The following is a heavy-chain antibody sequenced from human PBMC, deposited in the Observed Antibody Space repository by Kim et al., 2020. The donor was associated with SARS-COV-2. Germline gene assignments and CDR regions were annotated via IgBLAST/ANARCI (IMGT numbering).Heavy chain of an antibody. CDR3: AKGYCSSTSCYFYFDY. V-gene: IGHV3-23*01. D-gene: IGHD2-2*01. J-gene: IGHJ4*02. Sequence: VKGRFTISRDNSKNTLYLQMNSLRAEDTAVYYCAKGYCSSTSCYFYFDYWGQGTLVTVSS.